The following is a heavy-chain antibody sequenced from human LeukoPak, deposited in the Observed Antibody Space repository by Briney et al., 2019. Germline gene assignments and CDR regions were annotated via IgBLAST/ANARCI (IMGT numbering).Heavy chain of an antibody. CDR2: IRASSSLI. D-gene: IGHD2/OR15-2a*01. CDR3: AGVFFLG. V-gene: IGHV3-48*04. CDR1: GFDFSLSS. J-gene: IGHJ3*01. Sequence: GGSLRLSCVASGFDFSLSSMNYFCQAPGKGLEWVSYIRASSSLISYADSVRGRFTISRDDAKKSVYLQMGSVRADDTGVYFCAGVFFLGCGQERKGTGSS.